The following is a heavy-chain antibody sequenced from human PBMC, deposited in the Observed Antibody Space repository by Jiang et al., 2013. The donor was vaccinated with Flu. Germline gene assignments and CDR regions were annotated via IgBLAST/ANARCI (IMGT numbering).Heavy chain of an antibody. CDR2: ISYDGSNK. D-gene: IGHD4-17*01. CDR1: GFTFSSYA. V-gene: IGHV3-30-3*01. Sequence: GVVQPGRSLRLSCAASGFTFSSYAMHWVRQAPGKGLEWVAVISYDGSNKYYADSVKGRFTISRDNSKNTLYLQMNSLRAEDTAVYYCARLASTVTTADYWGQGTLVTVSS. J-gene: IGHJ4*02. CDR3: ARLASTVTTADY.